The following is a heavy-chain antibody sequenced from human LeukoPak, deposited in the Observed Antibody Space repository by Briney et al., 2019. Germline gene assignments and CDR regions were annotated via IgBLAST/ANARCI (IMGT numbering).Heavy chain of an antibody. Sequence: PGGSLRLSCAASGFTFDDYAMHWVRQAPGKGLEWVSGISWSSGSIGYADSVKGRFTISRDNAKNSLYLQMNSLRAEDTALYYCAKDKDYGSGEEGYMDVWGKGTTVTISS. V-gene: IGHV3-9*01. CDR3: AKDKDYGSGEEGYMDV. J-gene: IGHJ6*03. CDR2: ISWSSGSI. CDR1: GFTFDDYA. D-gene: IGHD3-10*01.